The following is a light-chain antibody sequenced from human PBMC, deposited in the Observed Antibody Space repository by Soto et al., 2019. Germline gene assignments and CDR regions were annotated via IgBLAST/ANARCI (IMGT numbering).Light chain of an antibody. J-gene: IGLJ2*01. CDR1: KIGTKS. Sequence: SYELTQPPSVSVAPGQTATFTCGGDKIGTKSVHWHQQKPGQAPVLVVYDDNDRPSGIPERFSGSKSGNRFTLTISRVEAGDEADYYCQVWDRTTDFVVFGGGTK. CDR2: DDN. CDR3: QVWDRTTDFVV. V-gene: IGLV3-21*02.